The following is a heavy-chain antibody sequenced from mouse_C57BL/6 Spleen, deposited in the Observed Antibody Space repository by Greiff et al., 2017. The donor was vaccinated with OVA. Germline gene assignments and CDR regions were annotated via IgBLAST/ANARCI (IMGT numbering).Heavy chain of an antibody. CDR1: GYSFTSYY. CDR3: ARGDYYGSSYPRAMDY. Sequence: LQESGPELVKPGASVKISCKASGYSFTSYYIHWVKQRPGQGLEWIGWIYPGSGNTKYNEKFKGKATLTADTSSSTAYMQLSSLTSEDSAVYYCARGDYYGSSYPRAMDYWGQGTSVTVSS. D-gene: IGHD1-1*01. CDR2: IYPGSGNT. J-gene: IGHJ4*01. V-gene: IGHV1-66*01.